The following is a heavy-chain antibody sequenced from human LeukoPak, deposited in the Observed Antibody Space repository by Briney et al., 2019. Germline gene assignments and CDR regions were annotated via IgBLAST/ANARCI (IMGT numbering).Heavy chain of an antibody. CDR3: ARDIVATFYFDY. J-gene: IGHJ4*02. Sequence: SVKVSCKASGGTFSSYAISWVRQAPGQGLEWMGRIIPILGIANYAQKFQGRVTITADKSTSTAYMELSSLRSEDTAAYYCARDIVATFYFDYWGQGTLVTVSS. V-gene: IGHV1-69*04. CDR2: IIPILGIA. D-gene: IGHD5-12*01. CDR1: GGTFSSYA.